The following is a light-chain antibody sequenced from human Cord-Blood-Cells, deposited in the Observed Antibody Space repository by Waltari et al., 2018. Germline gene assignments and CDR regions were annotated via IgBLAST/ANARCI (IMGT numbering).Light chain of an antibody. CDR1: SSNIGNNY. V-gene: IGLV1-51*01. CDR2: DNK. Sequence: QSVLTQPPSVSAAPGQKVTISSSGSSSNIGNNYVSWYQQLPGTAPKLLIYDNKKRPSGIPDRFSGSKSGTSATLGITGLQTGDEADYYCGTWDSSLSAVFGGGTKLTVL. J-gene: IGLJ3*02. CDR3: GTWDSSLSAV.